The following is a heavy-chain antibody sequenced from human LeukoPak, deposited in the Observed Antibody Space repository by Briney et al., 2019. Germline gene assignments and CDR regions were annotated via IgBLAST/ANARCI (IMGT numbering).Heavy chain of an antibody. V-gene: IGHV3-53*01. Sequence: GESLRLSCAVSGFTVSTNHMTWVRQAPGKGLEWVSAINDVDTPYYADTVRGRFTISRDSANNTLYVQMKRLRAEDTAVYYCARDMVHSSGAFDSWGQGTLVTV. CDR1: GFTVSTNH. J-gene: IGHJ4*02. D-gene: IGHD3-22*01. CDR2: INDVDTP. CDR3: ARDMVHSSGAFDS.